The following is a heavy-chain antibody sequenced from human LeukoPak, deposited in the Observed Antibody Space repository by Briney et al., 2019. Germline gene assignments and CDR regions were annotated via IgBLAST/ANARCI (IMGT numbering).Heavy chain of an antibody. CDR1: GFTFSSYS. Sequence: PGGSLRLSYAAFGFTFSSYSMNWVRQAPGKGLEWVSSISSSSSYIYYADSVKGRFTISRDNAKNSLYLQMNSLRAEDTAVYYCASNSYSSGWYDYWGQGTLVTVSS. V-gene: IGHV3-21*01. CDR3: ASNSYSSGWYDY. D-gene: IGHD6-19*01. J-gene: IGHJ4*02. CDR2: ISSSSSYI.